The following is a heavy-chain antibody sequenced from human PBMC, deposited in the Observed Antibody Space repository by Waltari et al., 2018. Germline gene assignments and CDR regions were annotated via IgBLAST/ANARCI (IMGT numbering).Heavy chain of an antibody. CDR1: GFKLRNYW. Sequence: EVQLVESGGGLVQPGGSLSLSCVASGFKLRNYWMHWVRQAPGKGLEWVAHIKPDGSQTDYVDSVKGRFAISRDNARNSLYLQMNSLRADDTAIYYCARDPARRADYWGQGTLVTVSS. V-gene: IGHV3-7*01. J-gene: IGHJ4*02. CDR3: ARDPARRADY. CDR2: IKPDGSQT.